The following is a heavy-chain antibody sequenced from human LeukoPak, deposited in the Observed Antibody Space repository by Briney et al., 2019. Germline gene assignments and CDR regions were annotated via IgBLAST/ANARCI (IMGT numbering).Heavy chain of an antibody. J-gene: IGHJ4*02. CDR2: IYYSGST. CDR3: ARPNGAAFDY. Sequence: SETLSLTCTVSGGSISSSSYYWGWIRQPPGKGLEWIGSIYYSGSTYYNPSLKSRVTISVDTSKNQFSLKLSSVTAADTAVYYRARPNGAAFDYWGQGTLVTVSS. V-gene: IGHV4-39*01. D-gene: IGHD6-13*01. CDR1: GGSISSSSYY.